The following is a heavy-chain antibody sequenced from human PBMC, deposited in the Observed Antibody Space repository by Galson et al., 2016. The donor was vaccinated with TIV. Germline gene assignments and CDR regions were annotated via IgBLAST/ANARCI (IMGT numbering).Heavy chain of an antibody. CDR1: GYSFPSYW. Sequence: QSGAEVKMPGDSLKISCKGSGYSFPSYWIGWVRQKPGNGLEWMGIVFPGDSDTRFSPSFQGQVSISADKSINTAFLQWNSLKASDTAIYYCARRREFDLPEFDGAYDPRANYYDSWGQGTLVTVS. D-gene: IGHD3-10*01. CDR2: VFPGDSDT. V-gene: IGHV5-51*01. J-gene: IGHJ5*01. CDR3: ARRREFDLPEFDGAYDPRANYYDS.